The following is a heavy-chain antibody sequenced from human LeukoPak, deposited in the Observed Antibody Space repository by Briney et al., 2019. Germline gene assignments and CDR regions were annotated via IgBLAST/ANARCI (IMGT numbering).Heavy chain of an antibody. D-gene: IGHD6-6*01. Sequence: GGSLRFSCAASGFTFSGYSMNWVRQAPGKGLEWVSYITSSSSTIYYADSVKGRFTISRDNSKNTLYLQMNSLRAEDTAVYYCARDKYSSSSYYFDYWGQGTLVTVSS. CDR3: ARDKYSSSSYYFDY. V-gene: IGHV3-48*01. CDR1: GFTFSGYS. J-gene: IGHJ4*02. CDR2: ITSSSSTI.